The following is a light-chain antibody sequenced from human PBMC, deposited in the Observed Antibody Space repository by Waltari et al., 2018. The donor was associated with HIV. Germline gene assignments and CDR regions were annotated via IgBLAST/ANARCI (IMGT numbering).Light chain of an antibody. CDR1: QNLLHSNGNNY. Sequence: IVLTQSPVSLPVTPGEPASISCRSSQNLLHSNGNNYLEWYVQRPGQSPQRLIYLGTGRASGVPDRLSGRGSGTDGTLRFSRVAAEDVGVYYCMQSLQSPWTFVQGTQVEI. V-gene: IGKV2-28*01. CDR2: LGT. J-gene: IGKJ1*01. CDR3: MQSLQSPWT.